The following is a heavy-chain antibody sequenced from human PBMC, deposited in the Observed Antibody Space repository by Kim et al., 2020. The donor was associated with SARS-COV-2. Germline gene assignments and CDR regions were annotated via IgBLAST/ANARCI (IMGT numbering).Heavy chain of an antibody. CDR2: ISGSGGST. V-gene: IGHV3-23*01. CDR3: AKDLTYYGSGSPDY. J-gene: IGHJ4*02. CDR1: GFTFSSYA. Sequence: GGSLRLSCAASGFTFSSYAMSWVRQAPGKGLEWVSAISGSGGSTYYADSVKGRFTISRDNSKNTLYLQMNSLRAEDTAVYYCAKDLTYYGSGSPDYWGQGTLVTVSS. D-gene: IGHD3-10*01.